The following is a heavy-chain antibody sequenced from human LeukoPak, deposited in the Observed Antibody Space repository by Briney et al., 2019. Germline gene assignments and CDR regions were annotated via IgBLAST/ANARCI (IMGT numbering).Heavy chain of an antibody. J-gene: IGHJ5*02. CDR3: AREVLLWFGESRNWFDP. CDR2: IIPIFGTA. CDR1: GGTFSSYA. V-gene: IGHV1-69*13. D-gene: IGHD3-10*01. Sequence: ASVKVSCKASGGTFSSYAISWVRQAPGQGLEWMGGIIPIFGTANYAQKFQGRVTITADESTSTAYMELSSLRSEDTAVYYCAREVLLWFGESRNWFDPWGQGTLVTVSS.